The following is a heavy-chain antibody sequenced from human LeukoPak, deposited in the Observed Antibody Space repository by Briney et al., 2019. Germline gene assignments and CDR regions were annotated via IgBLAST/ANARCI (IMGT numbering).Heavy chain of an antibody. Sequence: GGSLRLSCAASGFTFSSYWMSWVRQAPGKGLEWVANIKQGGSEKYYVDSVKGRFTISRDNAKNSLYLQMNSLRAEDTAVYYCARAQDDYGDFFDYWGQGTLVTVSS. CDR2: IKQGGSEK. J-gene: IGHJ4*02. V-gene: IGHV3-7*01. D-gene: IGHD4-17*01. CDR1: GFTFSSYW. CDR3: ARAQDDYGDFFDY.